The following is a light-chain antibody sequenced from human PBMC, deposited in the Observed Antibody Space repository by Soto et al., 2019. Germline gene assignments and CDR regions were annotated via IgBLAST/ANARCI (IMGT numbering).Light chain of an antibody. CDR2: LNSDGSL. CDR1: SGHSSYA. CDR3: QTWVTRLLV. V-gene: IGLV4-69*01. J-gene: IGLJ2*01. Sequence: QPVLTQSPSASASLGASVKLTCTLSSGHSSYAIAWHQLQPEKGPRYLMRLNSDGSLSKGDGIPDRFSGSSSGAERYLTISSLQCDDEAAYYCQTWVTRLLVFGGGTNLTVL.